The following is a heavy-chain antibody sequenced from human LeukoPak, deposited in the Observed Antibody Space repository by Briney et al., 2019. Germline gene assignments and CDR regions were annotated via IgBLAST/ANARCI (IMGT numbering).Heavy chain of an antibody. D-gene: IGHD3-10*01. CDR1: GFTFSSYG. CDR2: ISYDGSNK. Sequence: PGGSLRLSCAASGFTFSSYGMHWVRQAPGKGLEWVAVISYDGSNKYYADSVKGRFTISRDNSKNTLYLKMNSLRAEDTAVYYCAKGLWFGEVDAFDIWGQGTMVTVSS. V-gene: IGHV3-30*18. CDR3: AKGLWFGEVDAFDI. J-gene: IGHJ3*02.